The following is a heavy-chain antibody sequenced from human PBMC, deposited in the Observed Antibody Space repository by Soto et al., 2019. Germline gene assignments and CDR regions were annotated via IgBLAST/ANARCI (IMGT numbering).Heavy chain of an antibody. Sequence: ASMKVSCKASGYTFTGYYMHWVRQAPGQGLEWMGWINPNSGGTNYAQKFQGWVTMTRDTSISTAYMELSRLRSDDTAVYYCARARRPGREKYSYDAFDIWGQGTMVTVSS. CDR2: INPNSGGT. J-gene: IGHJ3*02. CDR3: ARARRPGREKYSYDAFDI. D-gene: IGHD5-18*01. V-gene: IGHV1-2*04. CDR1: GYTFTGYY.